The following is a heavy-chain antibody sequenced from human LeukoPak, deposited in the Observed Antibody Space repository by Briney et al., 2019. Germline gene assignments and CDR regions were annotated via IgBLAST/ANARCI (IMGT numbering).Heavy chain of an antibody. CDR2: FPFLADIT. J-gene: IGHJ4*02. CDR3: AKGRPNGQQLAAY. D-gene: IGHD6-13*01. V-gene: IGHV3-23*01. Sequence: GGSLRLSCTASGFTFSNYAMTWVRQAPGKGLEWVSAFPFLADITSSPHSFTALLTFSTDNSTNTLYLQINSLRFEDTAVYYCAKGRPNGQQLAAYWGQGTLVTVSS. CDR1: GFTFSNYA.